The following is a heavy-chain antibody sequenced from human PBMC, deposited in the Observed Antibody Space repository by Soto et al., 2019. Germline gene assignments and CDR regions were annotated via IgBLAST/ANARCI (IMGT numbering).Heavy chain of an antibody. J-gene: IGHJ6*02. CDR2: ISGSGVST. D-gene: IGHD3-22*01. CDR3: AEGLGYDSSGYYRKPYYYSYGMDV. CDR1: GFTFSSYA. Sequence: GGSLRLSGAGSGFTFSSYAMSWVRQAPGKGLEWVSAISGSGVSTYYADSVKGRFTISRDNSKDTLYLQMNSLRAEDTAVYYFAEGLGYDSSGYYRKPYYYSYGMDVWGQGTTVTVSS. V-gene: IGHV3-23*01.